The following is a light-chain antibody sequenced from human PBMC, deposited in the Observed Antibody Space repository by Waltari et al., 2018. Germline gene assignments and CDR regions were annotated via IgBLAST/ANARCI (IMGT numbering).Light chain of an antibody. J-gene: IGKJ2*03. V-gene: IGKV1-NL1*01. CDR1: QGITND. CDR3: QHYYSTPYS. CDR2: EAS. Sequence: DIQMTQSPSSLSASVGDRVTITCRASQGITNDLAWYQQKPGETPKLLIYEASSLQSGIPSRFSGSGSGTDFTLTISSLQSEDFASYYRQHYYSTPYSFGQGTKVEIK.